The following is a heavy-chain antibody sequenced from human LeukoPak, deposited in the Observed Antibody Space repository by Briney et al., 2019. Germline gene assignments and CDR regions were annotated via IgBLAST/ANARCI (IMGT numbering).Heavy chain of an antibody. CDR2: INSDGSTT. CDR3: ARPHTGFDS. Sequence: GGSLRLSCTASGFTFSSYWMHWVRHAPGKGLVWVSRINSDGSTTTYADSVKGRFTISRDNAKNTLYLQMNSLRVEDTAVYYCARPHTGFDSWGQGTLVTVSS. J-gene: IGHJ4*02. V-gene: IGHV3-74*01. CDR1: GFTFSSYW.